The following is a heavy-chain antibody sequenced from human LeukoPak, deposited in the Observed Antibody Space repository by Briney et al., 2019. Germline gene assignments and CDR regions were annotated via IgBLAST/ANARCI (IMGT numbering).Heavy chain of an antibody. CDR2: IIPICGTA. CDR1: GGTFSSYA. Sequence: SVKVTFKASGGTFSSYAISWVRQAPGQGLEWMGRIIPICGTANYAQKFQGRVTLTADKSTSTAYMELSSLRSEDTAVYYCARVVKYCGGDCLNFDYWGQGTRV. CDR3: ARVVKYCGGDCLNFDY. D-gene: IGHD2-21*02. J-gene: IGHJ4*02. V-gene: IGHV1-69*06.